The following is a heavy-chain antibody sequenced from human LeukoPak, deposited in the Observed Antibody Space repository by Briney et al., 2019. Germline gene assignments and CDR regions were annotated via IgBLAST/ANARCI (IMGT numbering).Heavy chain of an antibody. V-gene: IGHV1-8*01. D-gene: IGHD2-21*01. Sequence: ASVKVSCKASGYTFTSYDINWVRQATGQGLEWMGWMNPNSGNTGYAQKFQGRVTMTRNTSISTAYMELSSLRSEDTAVYYCAREQLLTGARDYYYRMDVWGQGTTVTVSS. CDR2: MNPNSGNT. CDR1: GYTFTSYD. CDR3: AREQLLTGARDYYYRMDV. J-gene: IGHJ6*02.